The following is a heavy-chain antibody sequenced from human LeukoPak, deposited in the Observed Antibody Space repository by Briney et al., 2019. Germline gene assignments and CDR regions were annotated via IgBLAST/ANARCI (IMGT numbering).Heavy chain of an antibody. CDR1: GGSFSGYY. CDR3: ARGADYIWGSYRYKPAARPFDY. D-gene: IGHD3-16*02. V-gene: IGHV4-34*01. Sequence: PSETLSLTCAVYGGSFSGYYWSWIRQPPGKGLEWIGEINHSGSTNYNPSLKSRVTISVDTSKNQFSPKLSSVTAADTAVYYCARGADYIWGSYRYKPAARPFDYWGQGTLVTVSS. CDR2: INHSGST. J-gene: IGHJ4*02.